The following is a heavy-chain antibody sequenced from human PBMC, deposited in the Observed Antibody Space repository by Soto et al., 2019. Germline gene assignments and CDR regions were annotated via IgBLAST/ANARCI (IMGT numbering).Heavy chain of an antibody. CDR1: GGSFSGYY. Sequence: TLSLTCAVYGGSFSGYYWSWVRQPPGKGLEWIGEITRSGGINYNPSLESRVTMSLDTSKNHFSLRLNSVSDADTSIYYCARLFAGATGDWYFDLWGRGTLVTVSS. CDR3: ARLFAGATGDWYFDL. J-gene: IGHJ2*01. CDR2: ITRSGGI. V-gene: IGHV4-34*01. D-gene: IGHD2-21*02.